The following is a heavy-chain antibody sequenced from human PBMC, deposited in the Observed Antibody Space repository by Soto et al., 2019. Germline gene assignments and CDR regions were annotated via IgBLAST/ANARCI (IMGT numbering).Heavy chain of an antibody. Sequence: GGSLRLSCAASGFTFSDYYMSWIRQAPGKGLEWVSYISSSGSTIYYADSVKGRFTISRDNAKNSLYLQMNSLRAEDTAVYYCARDLFADTAYNWFDPWGQGTLVTVSS. CDR3: ARDLFADTAYNWFDP. J-gene: IGHJ5*02. V-gene: IGHV3-11*01. CDR2: ISSSGSTI. CDR1: GFTFSDYY. D-gene: IGHD5-18*01.